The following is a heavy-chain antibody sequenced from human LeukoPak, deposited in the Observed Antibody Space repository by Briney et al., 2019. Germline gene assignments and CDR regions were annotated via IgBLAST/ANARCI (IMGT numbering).Heavy chain of an antibody. D-gene: IGHD2-8*01. Sequence: SETLSLTCAVYGGSFSGYYWSWIRQPPGKGLEWIGEINHSGSTNYNPSLKSRVTISVDTSKNQFSLKLSSVTAADTAVYYCAREDTINGVTHFDYWGQGTLVTVSS. CDR2: INHSGST. V-gene: IGHV4-34*01. J-gene: IGHJ4*02. CDR1: GGSFSGYY. CDR3: AREDTINGVTHFDY.